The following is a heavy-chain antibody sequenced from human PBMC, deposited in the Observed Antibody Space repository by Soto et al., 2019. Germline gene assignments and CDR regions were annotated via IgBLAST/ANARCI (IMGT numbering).Heavy chain of an antibody. CDR2: IYSGGST. J-gene: IGHJ4*02. CDR3: ARTCSGGTCSFDY. V-gene: IGHV3-66*01. D-gene: IGHD2-15*01. Sequence: APGKGLERVSVIYSGGSTYYADSVKGRFTISRDNSENTLYLQMNSLRAEDTAVYYCARTCSGGTCSFDYWGQGTLVTVSS.